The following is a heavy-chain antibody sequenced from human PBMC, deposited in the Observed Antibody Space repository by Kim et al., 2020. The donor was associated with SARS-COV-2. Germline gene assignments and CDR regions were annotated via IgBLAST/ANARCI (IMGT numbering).Heavy chain of an antibody. D-gene: IGHD6-6*01. J-gene: IGHJ2*01. Sequence: GGSLRLSCAASGFTFSSYGMHWVRQAPGKGLEWVAVIWYDGSNKYYADSVKGRFTISRDNSKNTLYLQMNSLRAEDTAVYYCAKGPYSSSPYWYFDLWGRGTLVTVSS. CDR1: GFTFSSYG. CDR3: AKGPYSSSPYWYFDL. CDR2: IWYDGSNK. V-gene: IGHV3-33*06.